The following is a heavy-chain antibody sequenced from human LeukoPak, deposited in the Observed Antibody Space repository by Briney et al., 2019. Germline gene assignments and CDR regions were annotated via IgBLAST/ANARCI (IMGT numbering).Heavy chain of an antibody. CDR1: GFTFSSYA. Sequence: GGSLRLSCAASGFTFSSYAMSWVRRAPGKGLEWVSGISGTDDNTYYADSVKGRFTIFRDNSKDILYLYMSSLRAEDTAMYYCANHPGGSFDYWGQGTLVAVSS. CDR3: ANHPGGSFDY. V-gene: IGHV3-23*01. J-gene: IGHJ4*02. D-gene: IGHD3-16*01. CDR2: ISGTDDNT.